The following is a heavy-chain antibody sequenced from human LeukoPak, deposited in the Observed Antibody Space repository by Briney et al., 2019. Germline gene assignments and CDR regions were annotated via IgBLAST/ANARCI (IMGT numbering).Heavy chain of an antibody. Sequence: GGSLRLSCAASGFTFNTCAMNWVRQAPGKGLEWVSTIGGGGGNIYYADSVRGRFAISRGYSKNTLYLQMSSLSVDDTAVYYCAKRGGDDGWGAFDFWGQGTMITVSS. D-gene: IGHD3-16*01. CDR3: AKRGGDDGWGAFDF. J-gene: IGHJ3*01. CDR2: IGGGGGNI. V-gene: IGHV3-23*01. CDR1: GFTFNTCA.